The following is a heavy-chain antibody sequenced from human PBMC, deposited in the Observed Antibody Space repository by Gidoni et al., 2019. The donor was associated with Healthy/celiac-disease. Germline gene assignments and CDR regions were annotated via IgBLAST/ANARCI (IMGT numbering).Heavy chain of an antibody. V-gene: IGHV3-23*01. D-gene: IGHD2-15*01. CDR2: ISGSGGST. CDR1: GFTFRSYA. CDR3: AKGAVGGRIDWYFDL. Sequence: EVQLLESGGGLVQPGGSLRPPCGAPGFTFRSYAMSWVRQAPGKGLEWVSAISGSGGSTYYADSVKGRFTISRDNSKNTLYLQMNSLRAEDTAVYYCAKGAVGGRIDWYFDLWGRGTLVTVSS. J-gene: IGHJ2*01.